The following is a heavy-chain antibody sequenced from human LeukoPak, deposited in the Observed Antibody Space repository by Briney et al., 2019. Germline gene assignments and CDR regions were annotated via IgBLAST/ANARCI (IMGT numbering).Heavy chain of an antibody. CDR2: ITSSSSYI. D-gene: IGHD1-26*01. Sequence: GGSLRLSCAASGFTFNTYNMNWVRQAPGQGLEWVSSITSSSSYIYYADSVKGRFTISRDNAKNSLYLQMNSLRAEDTAVYYCARDPYSGSYGNYYYYFMDVWGKGTTVTISS. V-gene: IGHV3-21*01. CDR3: ARDPYSGSYGNYYYYFMDV. J-gene: IGHJ6*03. CDR1: GFTFNTYN.